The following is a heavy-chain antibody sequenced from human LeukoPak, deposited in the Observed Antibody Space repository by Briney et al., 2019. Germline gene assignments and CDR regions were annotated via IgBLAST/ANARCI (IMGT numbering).Heavy chain of an antibody. Sequence: SETLSLPCTVPGGSISSSSYYWGWIRQPPGKGLEWIGSIYYSGSTYYNPSLKSRVTISVDTSKNQFSLKLSSVTAADTAVYYCARQFYDSSSADAFDIWGQGTMVTVSS. J-gene: IGHJ3*02. D-gene: IGHD3-22*01. CDR3: ARQFYDSSSADAFDI. CDR2: IYYSGST. V-gene: IGHV4-39*07. CDR1: GGSISSSSYY.